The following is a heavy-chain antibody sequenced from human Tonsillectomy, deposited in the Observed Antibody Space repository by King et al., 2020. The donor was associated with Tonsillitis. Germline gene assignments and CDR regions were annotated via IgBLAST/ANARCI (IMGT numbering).Heavy chain of an antibody. CDR2: IYYSGTT. Sequence: QLQESGPGLVKPSQTLSLICSVSGGSIRTGEFYWSWIRQAPGKGLEWIGYIYYSGTTYDNPSLPGRGSMSVDASKNQFSLKLRSVTAADTAVYYCARGEGTTGGFDYWGQGTLVTVSS. D-gene: IGHD1-7*01. CDR3: ARGEGTTGGFDY. V-gene: IGHV4-30-4*01. CDR1: GGSIRTGEFY. J-gene: IGHJ4*02.